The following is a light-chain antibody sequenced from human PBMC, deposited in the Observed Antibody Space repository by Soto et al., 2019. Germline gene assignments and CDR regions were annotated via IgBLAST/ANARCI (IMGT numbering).Light chain of an antibody. CDR2: GSS. J-gene: IGKJ1*01. V-gene: IGKV3-15*01. CDR1: QSVSVN. CDR3: QQSLGDVSWT. Sequence: EIVLTQSPGTLSLSPGERATLSCRASQSVSVNLAWYRQKPGQAPRLLIYGSSTRATGIPAKFSGSGSGTELTLTIRSLQAEDGAVYYCQQSLGDVSWTFGQGTKVDIK.